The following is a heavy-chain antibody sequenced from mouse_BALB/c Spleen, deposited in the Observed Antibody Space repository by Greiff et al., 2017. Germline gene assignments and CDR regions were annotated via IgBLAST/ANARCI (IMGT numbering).Heavy chain of an antibody. Sequence: DVQLVESGGGLVQPGGSRKLSCAASGFTFSSFGMHWVRQAPEKGLEWVAYISSGSSTIYYADTMKGRFTISRDNTKNTLFLQMTSLRSEDTAMYYCARSVDYGYDVDYWGQGTTLTVSS. V-gene: IGHV5-17*02. CDR2: ISSGSSTI. CDR3: ARSVDYGYDVDY. CDR1: GFTFSSFG. J-gene: IGHJ2*01. D-gene: IGHD2-2*01.